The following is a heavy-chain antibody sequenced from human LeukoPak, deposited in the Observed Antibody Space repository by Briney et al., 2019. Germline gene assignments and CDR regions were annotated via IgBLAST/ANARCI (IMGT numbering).Heavy chain of an antibody. Sequence: PSETLSLTCTVSGGSISSYYWSWIRQPPGKGLEWIGEINHSGSTNYNPSLKSRVTISVDTSKNQFSLKLSSVTAADTAVYYCARSPRRAAIHFDYWGQGTLVTVSS. CDR1: GGSISSYY. J-gene: IGHJ4*02. CDR2: INHSGST. V-gene: IGHV4-34*01. D-gene: IGHD2-2*02. CDR3: ARSPRRAAIHFDY.